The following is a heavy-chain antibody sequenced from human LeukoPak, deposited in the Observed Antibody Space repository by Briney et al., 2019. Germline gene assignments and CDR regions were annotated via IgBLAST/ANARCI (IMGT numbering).Heavy chain of an antibody. J-gene: IGHJ4*02. CDR3: AKDGYSGYDFAAGFDY. D-gene: IGHD5-12*01. Sequence: GGSLRLSCAASGFTFSSYAMSWVRQAPGKGLEWVSAISGSGGSTYYADSVKGRFTISRDNSKNTLYLQMNSLRAEDTAVYYCAKDGYSGYDFAAGFDYWGQGTLVTVSS. CDR2: ISGSGGST. V-gene: IGHV3-23*01. CDR1: GFTFSSYA.